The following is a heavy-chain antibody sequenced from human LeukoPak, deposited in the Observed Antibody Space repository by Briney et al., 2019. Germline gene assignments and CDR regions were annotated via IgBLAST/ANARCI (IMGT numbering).Heavy chain of an antibody. J-gene: IGHJ4*02. V-gene: IGHV3-30*04. D-gene: IGHD6-13*01. CDR2: ISYDGNNK. CDR1: GFTFSSYA. CDR3: AKGGYSGSWSYYFDH. Sequence: GGSLRLSCAASGFTFSSYAMHWVRQAPGKGLEWVSVISYDGNNKYYADSVKGRLTISRDNSKNTLYLQMNSLRAEDTAVYYCAKGGYSGSWSYYFDHWGQGALVTVSS.